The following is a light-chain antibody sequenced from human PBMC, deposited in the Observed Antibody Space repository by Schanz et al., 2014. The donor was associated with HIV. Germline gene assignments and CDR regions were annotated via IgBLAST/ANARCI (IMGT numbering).Light chain of an antibody. J-gene: IGKJ1*01. CDR2: GAS. CDR3: QQYGSSPWT. Sequence: EVVLTQSPATLSVSPGERATLSYRASQSVSSSYLAWYQQKPGQAPRLLIYGASSRATGIPDRFSGIGSGTDFTLTISRLEPEDFAVYYCQQYGSSPWTFGQGTKVEIK. CDR1: QSVSSSY. V-gene: IGKV3-20*01.